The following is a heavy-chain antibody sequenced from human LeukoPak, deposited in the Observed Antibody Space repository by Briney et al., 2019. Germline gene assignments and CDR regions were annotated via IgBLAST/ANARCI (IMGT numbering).Heavy chain of an antibody. CDR2: MNPTSGNT. D-gene: IGHD5-18*01. CDR3: TRMRGYTYGYWYLDL. V-gene: IGHV1-8*01. CDR1: GYTFTSYD. J-gene: IGHJ2*01. Sequence: GASVKVSCKAAGYTFTSYDINWVRQAPGQGLEWMGWMNPTSGNTGYAQKFQGRVTMTRDASIATAYMELSRLTSEDTALYYCTRMRGYTYGYWYLDLWGRGTPVTVSS.